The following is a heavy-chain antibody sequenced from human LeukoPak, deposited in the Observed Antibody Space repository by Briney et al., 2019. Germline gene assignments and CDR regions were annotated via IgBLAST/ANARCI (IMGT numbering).Heavy chain of an antibody. J-gene: IGHJ5*02. CDR3: AKLVPSDDFWSGYLGWFDP. D-gene: IGHD3-3*01. CDR2: ISGSGGST. V-gene: IGHV3-23*01. CDR1: GFTFSSYA. Sequence: GGSLRLSCAASGFTFSSYAMSWVRQAPGKGLEWVSAISGSGGSTYYADSVKGRFTISRDNSKNTLYLQMNSLRAEDTAVYYCAKLVPSDDFWSGYLGWFDPWGQGTLVTVSS.